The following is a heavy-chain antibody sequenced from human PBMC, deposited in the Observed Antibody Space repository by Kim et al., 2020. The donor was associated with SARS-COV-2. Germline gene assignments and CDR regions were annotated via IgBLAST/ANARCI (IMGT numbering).Heavy chain of an antibody. CDR1: GYSFTSYW. V-gene: IGHV5-51*01. D-gene: IGHD3-10*01. CDR2: IYPGDSDT. Sequence: GESLKISCKGSGYSFTSYWIGWVRQMPGKGLEWMGIIYPGDSDTRYSPSFQGQVTISADKSISTAYLQWSSLKASDTAMYYCATFYGSGRTYYYGMDVWGQGTTVTVSS. J-gene: IGHJ6*02. CDR3: ATFYGSGRTYYYGMDV.